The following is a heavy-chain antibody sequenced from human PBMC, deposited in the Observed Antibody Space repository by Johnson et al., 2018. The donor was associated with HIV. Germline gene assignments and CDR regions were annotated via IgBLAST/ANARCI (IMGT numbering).Heavy chain of an antibody. CDR1: GFTFSSYG. CDR3: TTDPWGSDAFDI. D-gene: IGHD7-27*01. Sequence: QMLLVESGGGVVQPGRSLRLSCAASGFTFSSYGIHWVRQAPGKGLEWVAVISYDGSNKYYADSVKGRFTISRDDSKNTLYLQMNSLKTEDTAGYYCTTDPWGSDAFDIWGQGTMVTVSS. CDR2: ISYDGSNK. J-gene: IGHJ3*02. V-gene: IGHV3-30*03.